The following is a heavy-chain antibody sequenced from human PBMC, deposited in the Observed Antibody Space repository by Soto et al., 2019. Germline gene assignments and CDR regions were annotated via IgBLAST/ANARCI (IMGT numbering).Heavy chain of an antibody. Sequence: QLQLQESGPGLVKPSETLSLTCTVSGGSISSSNYFWGWIRQPPGKGLEWIGSIYYSGNTYYNPSLKRRVTISVDTSKNQFSLKLSSVTDADTAVYSCARSGDLHPRYFFAYWGQGTLVTVSS. CDR3: ARSGDLHPRYFFAY. V-gene: IGHV4-39*01. J-gene: IGHJ4*02. CDR2: IYYSGNT. CDR1: GGSISSSNYF. D-gene: IGHD3-10*01.